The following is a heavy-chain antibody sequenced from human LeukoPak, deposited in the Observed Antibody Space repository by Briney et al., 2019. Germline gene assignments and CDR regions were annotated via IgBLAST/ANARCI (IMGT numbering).Heavy chain of an antibody. V-gene: IGHV3-11*04. Sequence: GGSLRLSCAASGFTFSDYYMSWIRQAPGKGLEWVSHISSSGRNTYYADCSKGRFTISRDNAKNSLYLQMNSLRAEDTAVYYCARDSTPGGFDFWGQGTLVTVSS. D-gene: IGHD3-10*01. J-gene: IGHJ4*02. CDR3: ARDSTPGGFDF. CDR1: GFTFSDYY. CDR2: ISSSGRNT.